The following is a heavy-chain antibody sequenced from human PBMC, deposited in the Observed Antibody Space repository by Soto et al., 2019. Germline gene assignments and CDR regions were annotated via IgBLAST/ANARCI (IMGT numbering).Heavy chain of an antibody. J-gene: IGHJ3*02. CDR1: GGTFSSYT. D-gene: IGHD2-21*01. V-gene: IGHV1-69*08. CDR3: AIDRGDRNSHDAFDI. CDR2: IIPILGIA. Sequence: QVQLVQSGAEVKKPGSSVKVSCTASGGTFSSYTISWVRQAPGQGLEWMGRIIPILGIANYAQKFQGRVTITADKSTSTAYMELSSLRSEDTAVYYCAIDRGDRNSHDAFDIWGQGTMVTVSS.